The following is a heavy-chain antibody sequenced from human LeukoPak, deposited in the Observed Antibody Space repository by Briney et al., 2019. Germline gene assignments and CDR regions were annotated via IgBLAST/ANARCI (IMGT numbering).Heavy chain of an antibody. V-gene: IGHV3-30*04. Sequence: GRSLRLSCAASGFTFSSYAMHWVRQAPGKGLEWVAVISYDGSNKYYADSVKGRFTISRDNSKNTLYLQMNSLRAEDTAVYYCARVGQQLVPLGAFDIWGQGTMVTVSS. D-gene: IGHD6-13*01. CDR1: GFTFSSYA. CDR2: ISYDGSNK. J-gene: IGHJ3*02. CDR3: ARVGQQLVPLGAFDI.